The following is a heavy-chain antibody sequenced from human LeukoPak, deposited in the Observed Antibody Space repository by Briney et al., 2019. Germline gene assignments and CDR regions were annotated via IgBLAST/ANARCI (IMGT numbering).Heavy chain of an antibody. Sequence: PSETLSLTYTVAGGSISSSHWNWIRQPPGNRLEWIGYMDSSGSTKYNPSLRSRVTISIDTSKNNFSLKLRSVTTADTAVYYCTRGYYEPFDLWGQGTLVTVSS. CDR2: MDSSGST. D-gene: IGHD3-22*01. J-gene: IGHJ5*02. CDR1: GGSISSSH. V-gene: IGHV4-59*01. CDR3: TRGYYEPFDL.